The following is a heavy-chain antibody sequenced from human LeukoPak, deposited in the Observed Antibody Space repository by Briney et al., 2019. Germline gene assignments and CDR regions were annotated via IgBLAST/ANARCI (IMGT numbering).Heavy chain of an antibody. J-gene: IGHJ4*02. Sequence: GGSLRLSCAASGFTVSSSYMSWVRQAPGKGLEWVSITHRGGSTYYADSVKGRFTVSRDSSKNTLFLQMNSLRAEDAAVYYCAGSGGYYYGGFEYWGQGTLVTVSS. CDR3: AGSGGYYYGGFEY. CDR2: THRGGST. CDR1: GFTVSSSY. D-gene: IGHD3-22*01. V-gene: IGHV3-66*01.